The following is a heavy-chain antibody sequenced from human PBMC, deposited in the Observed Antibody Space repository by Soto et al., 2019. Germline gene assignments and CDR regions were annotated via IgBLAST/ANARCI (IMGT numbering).Heavy chain of an antibody. D-gene: IGHD6-6*01. CDR1: GFTFSSYA. CDR3: ARSYEYSSSSGTDAFDI. V-gene: IGHV3-23*01. Sequence: GGSLRLSCAASGFTFSSYAMSWVRQAPGKGLEWVSAISGSGGSTYYADSVKGRFTISRDNSKNTLYLQMNSLRAEDTAVYYCARSYEYSSSSGTDAFDIWGQGTMVTVSS. CDR2: ISGSGGST. J-gene: IGHJ3*02.